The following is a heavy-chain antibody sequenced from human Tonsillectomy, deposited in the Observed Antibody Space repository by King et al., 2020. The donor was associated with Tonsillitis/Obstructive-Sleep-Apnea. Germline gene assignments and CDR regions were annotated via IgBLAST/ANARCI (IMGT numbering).Heavy chain of an antibody. Sequence: VQLVESGGGVVQPGRSLSLSCAASGFTFSSYPMHWVRQAPGKGLEWVAVISYDGSDKYYADSVKGRFTISRDNSKNTLYLQMNSLRDEDTAVYHCARDLGGASGYWGQGTLVIVSS. J-gene: IGHJ4*02. CDR3: ARDLGGASGY. D-gene: IGHD3-16*01. CDR1: GFTFSSYP. CDR2: ISYDGSDK. V-gene: IGHV3-30*04.